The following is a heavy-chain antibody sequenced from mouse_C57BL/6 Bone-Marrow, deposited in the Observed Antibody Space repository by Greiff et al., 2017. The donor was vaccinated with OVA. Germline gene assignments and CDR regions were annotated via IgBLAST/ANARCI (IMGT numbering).Heavy chain of an antibody. D-gene: IGHD4-1*01. J-gene: IGHJ1*03. CDR1: GFSLTSYA. CDR3: TGKWLTGHWYFDV. V-gene: IGHV2-9-1*01. Sequence: VQLVESGPGLVAPSQSLSITCTVSGFSLTSYAISWVRQPPGKGLEWLGVIWTGGGTNYNSALKSRLSISKDNSKSQVFLKMNSLQTDYTARYYCTGKWLTGHWYFDVWGTGTTVTVSS. CDR2: IWTGGGT.